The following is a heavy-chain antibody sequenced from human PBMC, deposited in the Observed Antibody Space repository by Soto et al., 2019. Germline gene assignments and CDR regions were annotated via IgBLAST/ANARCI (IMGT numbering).Heavy chain of an antibody. CDR1: GFTFSSYA. V-gene: IGHV3-64D*06. Sequence: PGGSLRLSCSASGFTFSSYAMHWVRQAPGKGLEYVSAISSNGGSTYYADSVKGRFTISRDNSKNTLYLQMSSLRAEDTAVYYCVKDRRRGPRTFDYWGQGTLVTVSS. CDR2: ISSNGGST. J-gene: IGHJ4*02. CDR3: VKDRRRGPRTFDY.